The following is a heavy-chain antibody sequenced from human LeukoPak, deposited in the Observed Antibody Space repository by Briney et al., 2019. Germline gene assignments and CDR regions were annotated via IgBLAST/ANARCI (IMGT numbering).Heavy chain of an antibody. D-gene: IGHD3-3*01. CDR1: GFTFSSYA. CDR3: ARENYVDYDFWSGYYVNYYYGMDV. V-gene: IGHV3-53*01. J-gene: IGHJ6*02. CDR2: IYSGGST. Sequence: PGGSLRLSCAASGFTFSSYAMSWVRQAPGKGLEWVSVIYSGGSTYYADSVKGRFTISRDNSKNTLYLQMNSLRAEDTAVYYCARENYVDYDFWSGYYVNYYYGMDVWGQGTTVTVSS.